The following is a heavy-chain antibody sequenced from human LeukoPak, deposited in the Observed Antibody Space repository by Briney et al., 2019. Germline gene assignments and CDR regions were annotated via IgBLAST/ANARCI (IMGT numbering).Heavy chain of an antibody. V-gene: IGHV1-18*01. CDR1: GYTFTSYG. CDR2: ISAYNGNT. Sequence: ASVKVSCKASGYTFTSYGISWVRQAPGQGLEWMGWISAYNGNTNYAQKLLGRVTMTTDTSTSTAYMELRSLRSDDTAVYYCARDENGLTLFDYWGQGTLVTVSS. CDR3: ARDENGLTLFDY. J-gene: IGHJ4*02. D-gene: IGHD5-24*01.